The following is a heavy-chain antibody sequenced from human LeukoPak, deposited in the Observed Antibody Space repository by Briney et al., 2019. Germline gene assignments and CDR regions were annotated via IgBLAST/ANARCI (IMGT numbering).Heavy chain of an antibody. D-gene: IGHD3-16*01. CDR3: ARRLGRQHYYYYMDV. V-gene: IGHV4-39*01. J-gene: IGHJ6*03. Sequence: SETLSLTCTVSGGSISGSSYYWGWIRQPPGKGLEWIGSIYYSESTYYNPSLKSRVTISVDTSKNQFSLKLSAVTAADKAVYYCARRLGRQHYYYYMDVWGKGTTVTVSS. CDR2: IYYSEST. CDR1: GGSISGSSYY.